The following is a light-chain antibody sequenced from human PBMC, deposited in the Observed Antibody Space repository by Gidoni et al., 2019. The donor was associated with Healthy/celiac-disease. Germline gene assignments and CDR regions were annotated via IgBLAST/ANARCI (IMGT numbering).Light chain of an antibody. CDR3: QQRSNWPAT. V-gene: IGKV3-11*01. CDR2: DAS. Sequence: EIVLTQSPAPLSLSPGERATLSCRASQSVSSYLAWYQQKPGQAPRLLIYDASNRATGIPARFSGSGSGTDFTLTSSSLEPEDFAVYYCQQRSNWPATFGQGTRLEIK. J-gene: IGKJ5*01. CDR1: QSVSSY.